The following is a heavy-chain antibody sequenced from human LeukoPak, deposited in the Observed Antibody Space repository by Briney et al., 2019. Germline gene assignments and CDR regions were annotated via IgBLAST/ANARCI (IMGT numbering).Heavy chain of an antibody. CDR1: GFTFSTYS. CDR2: IGSNNRYI. V-gene: IGHV3-21*01. J-gene: IGHJ4*02. D-gene: IGHD2-15*01. CDR3: ASSLVVGGY. Sequence: GGSLRLSCAASGFTFSTYSMNWVRQAPGKGLEWVSSIGSNNRYIYYADSVKGRFIISRDNAKNTLYLQMNGLRAEDTAVYYCASSLVVGGYWGQGTLVTVSS.